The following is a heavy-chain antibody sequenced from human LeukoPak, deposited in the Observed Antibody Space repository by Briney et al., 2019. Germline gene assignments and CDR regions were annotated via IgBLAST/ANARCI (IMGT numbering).Heavy chain of an antibody. J-gene: IGHJ4*02. CDR1: GYTFTSYD. V-gene: IGHV1-8*03. CDR2: MNPNSGNT. D-gene: IGHD6-13*01. Sequence: ASVKVSCKAPGYTFTSYDINWVRQATGQGLEWMGWMNPNSGNTGYAQKFQGRVTITRNTSISTAYMELSSLRSEDTAVYYCARDAEYSSSWYYFDYWGQGTLVTVSS. CDR3: ARDAEYSSSWYYFDY.